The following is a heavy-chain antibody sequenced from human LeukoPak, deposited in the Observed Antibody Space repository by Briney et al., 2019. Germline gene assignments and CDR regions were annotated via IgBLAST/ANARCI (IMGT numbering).Heavy chain of an antibody. D-gene: IGHD4-23*01. J-gene: IGHJ6*02. CDR2: IYYSGST. CDR1: GGSISSYY. V-gene: IGHV4-59*01. Sequence: SETLSLTRTVSGGSISSYYCNWIRQPPGKGLEWIGYIYYSGSTNYNPSLKSRVTISVDTSKNQFSLKLSSVTAADTAVYYCARTAGGNYYYNGMDVWGQGTTVTVSS. CDR3: ARTAGGNYYYNGMDV.